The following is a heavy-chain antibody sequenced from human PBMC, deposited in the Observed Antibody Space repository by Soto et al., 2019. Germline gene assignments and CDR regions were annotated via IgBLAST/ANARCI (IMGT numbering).Heavy chain of an antibody. V-gene: IGHV3-23*01. D-gene: IGHD6-13*01. CDR3: ENDRIYSGLEFPHPLYGMDV. J-gene: IGHJ6*02. Sequence: EVQLLESGGGLVQPGGSLRLSCAASGFIFRSHAISWVRQAPGKGLEWISTITGNGDTTYYADSVKGQLTISRDNSKNTPYLQINNLRGQQTAVYSGENDRIYSGLEFPHPLYGMDVWGQGATVTVSS. CDR1: GFIFRSHA. CDR2: ITGNGDTT.